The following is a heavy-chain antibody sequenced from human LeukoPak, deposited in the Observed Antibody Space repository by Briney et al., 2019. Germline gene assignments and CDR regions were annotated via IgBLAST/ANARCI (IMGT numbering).Heavy chain of an antibody. CDR1: GYTFTGCY. V-gene: IGHV1-2*02. CDR2: INPNSGGT. Sequence: ASVKVSCKASGYTFTGCYMHWVRQAPGQGLEWMGWINPNSGGTNYAQKFQGRVTMTRDTSISTAYMELSRLRSDDTAVYYCARLVDTAMVYYFDYWGQGTLVTVSS. J-gene: IGHJ4*02. D-gene: IGHD5-18*01. CDR3: ARLVDTAMVYYFDY.